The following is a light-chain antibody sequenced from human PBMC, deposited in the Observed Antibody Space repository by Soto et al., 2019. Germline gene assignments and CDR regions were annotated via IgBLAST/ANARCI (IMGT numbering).Light chain of an antibody. CDR1: QSLSSY. CDR3: QQRSNLPWT. V-gene: IGKV3-11*01. J-gene: IGKJ1*01. CDR2: DAS. Sequence: EVVLTQSPSTLSLSPGERAALSCRASQSLSSYFAWYQQTPGRAPRLLIYDASNRATGVPARFSGSGSGANFTLTINSLEPEDSAIYYCQQRSNLPWTFGQGTKVDIK.